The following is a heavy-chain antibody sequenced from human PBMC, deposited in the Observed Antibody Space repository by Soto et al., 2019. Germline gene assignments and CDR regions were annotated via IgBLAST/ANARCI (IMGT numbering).Heavy chain of an antibody. CDR1: GFTFSNYA. D-gene: IGHD4-17*01. J-gene: IGHJ6*02. CDR3: AKEAVTTGFYYYGMDV. CDR2: ISGSGDFT. Sequence: GGSLRLSCAVSGFTFSNYAMTWVRQAPGKGLEWVSTISGSGDFTYYADSVKGRFTISRDNSKNTLYLQMNSLRVEDTALYYCAKEAVTTGFYYYGMDVWGQGTTVTVSS. V-gene: IGHV3-23*01.